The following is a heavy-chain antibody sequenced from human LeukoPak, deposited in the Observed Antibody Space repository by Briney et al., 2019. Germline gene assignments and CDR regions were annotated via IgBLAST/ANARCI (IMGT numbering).Heavy chain of an antibody. V-gene: IGHV3-7*01. J-gene: IGHJ3*01. CDR3: ARDWRQDNAFDL. Sequence: PGGSLRLSCAASEFTFSSHQMSWVRQAPVKRLEWVAKITQDGSEKYYMDSVKGRFIISRDNGKNSLYLQMNSLRVEDTAVYYCARDWRQDNAFDLWGQGTMVTVSS. CDR1: EFTFSSHQ. CDR2: ITQDGSEK. D-gene: IGHD2-15*01.